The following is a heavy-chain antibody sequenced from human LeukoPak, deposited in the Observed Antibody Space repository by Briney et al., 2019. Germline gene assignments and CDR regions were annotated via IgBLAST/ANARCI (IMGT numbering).Heavy chain of an antibody. CDR2: INHSGST. CDR3: AREGSGSYLNWFNP. Sequence: SETLSLTCAVYGGSFSGYYWSWIRQPPGKGLEWIGEINHSGSTNYNPSLKSRVTISVDTSKNQFSLKLSSVTAADTAVYYCAREGSGSYLNWFNPWGQGTLVTVSS. CDR1: GGSFSGYY. J-gene: IGHJ5*02. V-gene: IGHV4-34*01. D-gene: IGHD1-26*01.